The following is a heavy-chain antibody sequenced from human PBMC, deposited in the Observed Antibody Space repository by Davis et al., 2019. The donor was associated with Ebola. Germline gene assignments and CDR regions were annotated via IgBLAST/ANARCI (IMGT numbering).Heavy chain of an antibody. CDR2: ISHDGATA. J-gene: IGHJ5*02. Sequence: GESLKISCTASGFTFSNYPMYWVRQAPGKGLDWVSIISHDGATAYYADSVKGRFTISRDNSKNALFLQMSRLRPDDSAVYFCARVGFRSGAPNHWGQGTQVTVSS. CDR3: ARVGFRSGAPNH. CDR1: GFTFSNYP. V-gene: IGHV3-30-3*01. D-gene: IGHD3-3*01.